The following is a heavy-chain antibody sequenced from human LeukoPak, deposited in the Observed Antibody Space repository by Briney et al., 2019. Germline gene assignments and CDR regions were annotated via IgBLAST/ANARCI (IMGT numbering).Heavy chain of an antibody. CDR1: GFTFSSYS. CDR3: ARGVVATISPLDY. J-gene: IGHJ4*02. CDR2: ISSSSSYI. D-gene: IGHD5-12*01. V-gene: IGHV3-21*01. Sequence: PGGSLRLSCAASGFTFSSYSMNWVRQAPGKGLEWVSSISSSSSYIYYADSVKGRFTISRDNAKNSLCLQMNSLRAEDTAVYYCARGVVATISPLDYWGQGTLVTVSS.